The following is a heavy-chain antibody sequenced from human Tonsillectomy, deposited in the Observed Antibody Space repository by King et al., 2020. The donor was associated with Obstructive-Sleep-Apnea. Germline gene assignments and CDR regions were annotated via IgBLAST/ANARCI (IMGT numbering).Heavy chain of an antibody. CDR2: IRYDGRNK. V-gene: IGHV3-30*02. CDR3: AKDLSDNFYYHYGMDV. CDR1: GFTFSSYA. J-gene: IGHJ6*02. D-gene: IGHD1-1*01. Sequence: VQLVESGGGVVQPGGSLRLSCAASGFTFSSYAMQWVRQAPGRGLEWVAFIRYDGRNKYYADSVKGRFTISRDNSKNTLYLQMNSLRPEDTAVYYCAKDLSDNFYYHYGMDVWGQGTTVTVSS.